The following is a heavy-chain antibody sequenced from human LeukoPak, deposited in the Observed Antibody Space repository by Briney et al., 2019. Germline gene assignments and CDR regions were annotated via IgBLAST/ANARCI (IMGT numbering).Heavy chain of an antibody. V-gene: IGHV6-1*01. CDR1: GDSVSSNTAA. CDR3: VRYSSAPRVFDY. J-gene: IGHJ4*02. D-gene: IGHD6-19*01. CDR2: TYYRSKWYN. Sequence: SQTLSLTCAISGDSVSSNTAAWNWIRQSPSRGLEWLGRTYYRSKWYNEYAVSVKSRITINPDTSKNQFSLQLNSVTPEDTAVYYCVRYSSAPRVFDYWGQGTLVTVSS.